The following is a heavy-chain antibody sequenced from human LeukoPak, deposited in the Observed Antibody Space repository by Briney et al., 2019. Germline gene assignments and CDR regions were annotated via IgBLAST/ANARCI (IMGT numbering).Heavy chain of an antibody. J-gene: IGHJ4*02. CDR2: ISGSGGST. CDR1: GFTFSSYA. D-gene: IGHD6-19*01. V-gene: IGHV3-23*01. CDR3: TRDLLSGWYEN. Sequence: GGSLRLSCAASGFTFSSYAMSWVRQAPGKGLEWVSAISGSGGSTYYADSVKGRFTISRDNSKNTLYLQMNSLKTEDTAVYYCTRDLLSGWYENWGQGTLVTVSS.